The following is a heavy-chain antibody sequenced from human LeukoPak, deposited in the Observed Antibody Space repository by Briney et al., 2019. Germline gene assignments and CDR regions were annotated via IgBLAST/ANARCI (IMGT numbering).Heavy chain of an antibody. D-gene: IGHD5-18*01. CDR2: VYYSGTT. V-gene: IGHV4-59*01. CDR3: ARGGIQLWSNNWVDP. Sequence: SETLSLTCTVSGGSMSSYYWSWIRQPPGKGLEWIGYVYYSGTTNYNPSLRSRVTISVDTSKNQFSLKLSSVTAADTAVYYCARGGIQLWSNNWVDPWGQRILVTVSS. J-gene: IGHJ5*02. CDR1: GGSMSSYY.